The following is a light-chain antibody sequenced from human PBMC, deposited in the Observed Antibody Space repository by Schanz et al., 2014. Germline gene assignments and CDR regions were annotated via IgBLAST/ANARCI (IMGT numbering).Light chain of an antibody. CDR3: SSYAGSNKFVV. Sequence: QSALTQPPSASGSPGQSVTISCTGTSSDVGGYNYVSWYQQHPGKAPKLMIYEVSKRPSGVPDRFSGSKSGNTASLTVSGRQAEDEADYFCSSYAGSNKFVVFGGGTKLTV. J-gene: IGLJ2*01. CDR2: EVS. V-gene: IGLV2-8*01. CDR1: SSDVGGYNY.